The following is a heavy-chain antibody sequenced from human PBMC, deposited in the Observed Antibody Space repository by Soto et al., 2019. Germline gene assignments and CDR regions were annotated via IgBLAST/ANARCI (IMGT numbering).Heavy chain of an antibody. CDR2: IKQDGSEK. CDR3: ARGGVQLCVDFDI. CDR1: GFTFSSYW. Sequence: GGSLRLSCAASGFTFSSYWMSWVRQAPGKGLEWVANIKQDGSEKYYVDSVKGRFTISRDNAKNSLYLQMNSLRAEDTAVYDCARGGVQLCVDFDIWGQGTMVTVSS. V-gene: IGHV3-7*01. J-gene: IGHJ3*02. D-gene: IGHD5-18*01.